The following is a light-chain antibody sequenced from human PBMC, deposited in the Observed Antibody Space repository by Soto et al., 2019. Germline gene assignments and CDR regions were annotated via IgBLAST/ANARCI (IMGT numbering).Light chain of an antibody. CDR3: QQYGSSGT. V-gene: IGKV3-11*01. J-gene: IGKJ1*01. CDR2: DAS. CDR1: QSLESS. Sequence: DIVLTQSPATLSLSPGQRATLSCRASQSLESSLVWYQQKPGQAPSLLIYDASNRVTGTPARFSGSGSGTDFTLTIRSLQPADFAVYYCQQYGSSGTFGQGTKVDIK.